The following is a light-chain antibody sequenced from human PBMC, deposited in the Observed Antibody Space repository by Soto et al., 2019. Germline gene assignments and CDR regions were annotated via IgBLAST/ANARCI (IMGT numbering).Light chain of an antibody. CDR3: CSYAGTSDV. CDR1: SSDVGIYNL. CDR2: EVT. J-gene: IGLJ1*01. V-gene: IGLV2-23*02. Sequence: QSALTQPASVSGSPGQSITISCTGTSSDVGIYNLVSWYQQHPGKAPKLMIYEVTKRPSGVSNRFSGSKSGNAASLTISGLQAEDESDYYCCSYAGTSDVFGTGTKLTVL.